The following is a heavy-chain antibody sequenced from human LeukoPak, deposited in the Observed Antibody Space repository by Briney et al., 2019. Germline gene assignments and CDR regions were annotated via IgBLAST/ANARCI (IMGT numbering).Heavy chain of an antibody. V-gene: IGHV1-24*01. D-gene: IGHD3-10*01. CDR2: FDPEDGET. CDR1: GYTLTELS. J-gene: IGHJ4*02. Sequence: ASVKVSCKVSGYTLTELSMHWVRQAPGKGLEWMGGFDPEDGETIYAQKFQGRVTMTEDTSTDTAYMELSSLRSEDTAVYYCAGYYYGSGSYYTFDYWGQGTLVTVSS. CDR3: AGYYYGSGSYYTFDY.